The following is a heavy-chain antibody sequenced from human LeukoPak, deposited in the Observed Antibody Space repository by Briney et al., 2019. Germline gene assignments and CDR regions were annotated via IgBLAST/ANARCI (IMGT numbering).Heavy chain of an antibody. V-gene: IGHV3-21*01. CDR3: AASGTNGPKGY. J-gene: IGHJ4*02. CDR1: GFTFGSYS. CDR2: ISSSRSYI. D-gene: IGHD2-8*01. Sequence: NPGGSLRLSCAASGFTFGSYSMNWVRQAPGEGLEWVSSISSSRSYIYYADSVKGRFTISRDNAKNSQYLQMNSLRADYTAVYYCAASGTNGPKGYWGQGTLVTVSS.